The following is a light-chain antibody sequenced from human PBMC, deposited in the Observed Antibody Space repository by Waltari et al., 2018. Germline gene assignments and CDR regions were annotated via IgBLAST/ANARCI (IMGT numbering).Light chain of an antibody. CDR2: TNN. CDR3: ATWDDSHLV. Sequence: QSVLTQPPSVSGTPGQRVTISCSGSTSDIGSNSVNWYQHLPGTAPKLIIFTNNPRPSGVPDRFSASKSGTSASLAISGLQSDDEADYYFATWDDSHLVFGGGTKVTVL. V-gene: IGLV1-44*01. CDR1: TSDIGSNS. J-gene: IGLJ2*01.